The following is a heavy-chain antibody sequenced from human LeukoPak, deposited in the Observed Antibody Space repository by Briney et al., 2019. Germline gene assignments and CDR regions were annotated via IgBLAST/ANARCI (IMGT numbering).Heavy chain of an antibody. CDR2: IYWDDDK. Sequence: SGPTLVKPTQTLTLTCTFSGFSLSTSGVRVGWIRQPPGKALEWLALIYWDDDKRYSPSLKSRLTITKDTSKNQVLLTMTNMDPVDTATYYCAHTYGIYYFDYWGQGTLVTVSP. V-gene: IGHV2-5*02. D-gene: IGHD2-15*01. CDR3: AHTYGIYYFDY. J-gene: IGHJ4*02. CDR1: GFSLSTSGVR.